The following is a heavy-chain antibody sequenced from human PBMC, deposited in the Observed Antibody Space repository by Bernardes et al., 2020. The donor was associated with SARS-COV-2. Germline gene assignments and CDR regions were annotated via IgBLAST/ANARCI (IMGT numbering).Heavy chain of an antibody. J-gene: IGHJ4*02. CDR1: GFSFSDSR. Sequence: GGSLRPPWVCPGFSFSDSRIHWVPPTPGEGLAGVSPINSYGRTIKYADSVKGRFTISRDNARNTLYLQMTSLRAEDTAVYYCARAGYYRFDYWGLGTLVTVSS. CDR2: INSYGRTI. D-gene: IGHD3-22*01. V-gene: IGHV3-74*01. CDR3: ARAGYYRFDY.